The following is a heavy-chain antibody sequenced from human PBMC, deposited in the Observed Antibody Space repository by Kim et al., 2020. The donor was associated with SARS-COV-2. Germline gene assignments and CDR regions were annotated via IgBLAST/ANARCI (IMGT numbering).Heavy chain of an antibody. Sequence: SETLSLTCTVSGGSISSSSYYWGWIRQPPGKGLEWIGSIYYSGSTYYNPSLKSRVTISVDTSKNQFSLKLSSVTAADTAVYYCARSGSGTQSGHYYYGMDVWGQGTTVTVSS. V-gene: IGHV4-39*01. CDR3: ARSGSGTQSGHYYYGMDV. D-gene: IGHD3-10*01. CDR1: GGSISSSSYY. J-gene: IGHJ6*02. CDR2: IYYSGST.